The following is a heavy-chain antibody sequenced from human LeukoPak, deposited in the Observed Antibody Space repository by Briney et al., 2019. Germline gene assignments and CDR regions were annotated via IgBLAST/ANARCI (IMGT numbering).Heavy chain of an antibody. Sequence: GASVRVSDKASGHTFTTYNFYWVGQAPGQGGEWIGIVAPIDGATTYPQKFRGRVAMTSHMSTSTVYLELESLRSDDTALYYCARDRGRTFEFDYWGQGTLVTVSS. CDR3: ARDRGRTFEFDY. V-gene: IGHV1-46*01. D-gene: IGHD1-14*01. CDR1: GHTFTTYN. CDR2: VAPIDGAT. J-gene: IGHJ4*02.